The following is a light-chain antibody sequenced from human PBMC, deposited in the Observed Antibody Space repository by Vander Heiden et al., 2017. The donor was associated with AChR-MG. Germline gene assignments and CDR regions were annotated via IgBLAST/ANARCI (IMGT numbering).Light chain of an antibody. CDR3: QVWDSSSDHWV. CDR2: DDS. V-gene: IGLV3-21*03. CDR1: NIGNKS. Sequence: YVLTQPPPVSVAPGKTARLTCGGNNIGNKSVRWYQQKPGQAHVLVVYDDSDRPSGIPGRFSGSNAGKTATLTISRVEAGDEADYCCQVWDSSSDHWVFGGGTKLTVL. J-gene: IGLJ3*02.